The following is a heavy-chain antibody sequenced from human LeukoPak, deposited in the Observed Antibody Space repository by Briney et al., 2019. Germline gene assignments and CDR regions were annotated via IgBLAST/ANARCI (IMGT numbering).Heavy chain of an antibody. V-gene: IGHV4-59*08. CDR3: ARHDWRRGVDY. CDR2: IYYSGST. D-gene: IGHD2-21*01. Sequence: PSETLSLTCTVSGGSISSYYWSWIRQPPGKGLEWIGYIYYSGSTNYNPSLKSRVTISVDTSKNQFSLKLSSVTAADTAVYYCARHDWRRGVDYWGQGTLVTVSS. CDR1: GGSISSYY. J-gene: IGHJ4*02.